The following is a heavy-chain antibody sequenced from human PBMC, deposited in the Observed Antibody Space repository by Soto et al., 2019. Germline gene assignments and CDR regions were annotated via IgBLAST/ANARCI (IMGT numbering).Heavy chain of an antibody. J-gene: IGHJ6*02. Sequence: SETLSLTCTVSGDSISSGDYYWSWIRQPPGKGLEWIGYIYYSGSTYYNPSLKSRVTISVDTSKNQFSLKLSSVTAADTAVYYCARDINGDYYYYYGMDVWGQGTTVTVSS. D-gene: IGHD4-17*01. CDR3: ARDINGDYYYYYGMDV. V-gene: IGHV4-30-4*01. CDR1: GDSISSGDYY. CDR2: IYYSGST.